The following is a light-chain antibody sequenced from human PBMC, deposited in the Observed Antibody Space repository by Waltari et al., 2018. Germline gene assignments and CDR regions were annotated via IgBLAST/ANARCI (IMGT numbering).Light chain of an antibody. CDR3: HVWDGKTVM. CDR1: NIGGRR. CDR2: LDS. Sequence: SSVLTQAPAVSVAPGQTATVPCGGDNIGGRRVHWYQQRPGRAPVLVVYLDSDRPSGIPDRFSGSKSGNAATLTISRVEAGDEADYYCHVWDGKTVMFGGGTKLTVL. J-gene: IGLJ3*02. V-gene: IGLV3-21*02.